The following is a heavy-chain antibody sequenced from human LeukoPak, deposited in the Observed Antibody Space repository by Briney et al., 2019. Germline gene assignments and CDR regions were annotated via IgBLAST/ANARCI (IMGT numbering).Heavy chain of an antibody. CDR3: ARGPSSWYRHPYWYFDL. CDR1: GFTFSSYW. Sequence: PGGSLRLSCAASGFTFSSYWMSWVRQAPGKGLEWVANIKQDGSEKYYVDSEKGRFTISRDNAKNSLYLQMNSLRAEDTAVYYCARGPSSWYRHPYWYFDLWGRGTLVTVSS. J-gene: IGHJ2*01. CDR2: IKQDGSEK. D-gene: IGHD6-13*01. V-gene: IGHV3-7*01.